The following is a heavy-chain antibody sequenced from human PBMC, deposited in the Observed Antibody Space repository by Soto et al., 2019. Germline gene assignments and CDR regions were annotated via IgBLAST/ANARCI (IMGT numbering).Heavy chain of an antibody. CDR3: AKDRRSAWNYYYGVDV. J-gene: IGHJ6*02. CDR1: GFTFSSYA. D-gene: IGHD6-19*01. Sequence: GGSLRLSCAASGFTFSSYAMSWVRQAPGKGLEWVSAISGSGNSTYYADSVKGRFTISRDNSKNTLYLQMNSLRAEDTAAYYCAKDRRSAWNYYYGVDVWGQGTTVTV. CDR2: ISGSGNST. V-gene: IGHV3-23*01.